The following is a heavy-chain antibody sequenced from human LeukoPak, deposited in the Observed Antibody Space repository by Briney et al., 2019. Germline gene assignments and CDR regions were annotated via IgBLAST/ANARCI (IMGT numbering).Heavy chain of an antibody. CDR3: VRGSYCSGGSCYSDLDY. D-gene: IGHD2-15*01. J-gene: IGHJ4*02. Sequence: ASVKVSCKASGGTFSSYAISWVRQAPGQGLEWMGGIIPIFGTANYAQKFQGRVTITADESTSTAYMELSSLRSEDTAVYFCVRGSYCSGGSCYSDLDYWGQGTLVTVSS. CDR1: GGTFSSYA. V-gene: IGHV1-69*13. CDR2: IIPIFGTA.